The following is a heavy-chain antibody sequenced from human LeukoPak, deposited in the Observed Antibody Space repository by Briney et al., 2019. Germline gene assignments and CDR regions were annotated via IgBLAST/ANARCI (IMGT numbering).Heavy chain of an antibody. CDR2: IFYSGNT. CDR1: GGSISSSSYY. D-gene: IGHD3-10*01. CDR3: ARDKGTYYYGSGNWFDP. J-gene: IGHJ5*02. Sequence: SETLSLTCTVSGGSISSSSYYWGWIRQPPGKGLERIGSIFYSGNTYYNPSLKNRVTISVDTSKNQFSLKLSSVTAADTAVYYCARDKGTYYYGSGNWFDPWGQGTLVTVSS. V-gene: IGHV4-39*07.